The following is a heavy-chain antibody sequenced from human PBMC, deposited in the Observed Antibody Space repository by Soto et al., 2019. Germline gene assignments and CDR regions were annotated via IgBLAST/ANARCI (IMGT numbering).Heavy chain of an antibody. CDR1: GYTFTGYY. J-gene: IGHJ6*02. D-gene: IGHD3-10*01. CDR3: ARDLSYYGSGSYYSGYYYGMDV. V-gene: IGHV1-2*04. Sequence: GASVKVSCKASGYTFTGYYMHWVRQAPGQGLEWMGWINPNSGGTNYAQKFQGWVTMTRDTSISTAYMELSRLRSDDTAVYYCARDLSYYGSGSYYSGYYYGMDVWGQGTTVTVS. CDR2: INPNSGGT.